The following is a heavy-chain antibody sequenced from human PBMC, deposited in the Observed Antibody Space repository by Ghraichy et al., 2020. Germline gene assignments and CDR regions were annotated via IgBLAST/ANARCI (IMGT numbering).Heavy chain of an antibody. D-gene: IGHD1-26*01. CDR3: AKDGLGPTTYFDN. CDR1: GFIFSNYA. V-gene: IGHV3-23*01. J-gene: IGHJ4*02. CDR2: ISGAGTST. Sequence: GGSLRLSCAASGFIFSNYAMTWVRQAPGKGLEWVSAISGAGTSTFYADSVKGRFTISRDKSKSTLFLQMNSLRVDDTALYYCAKDGLGPTTYFDNWGREPWSPSPQ.